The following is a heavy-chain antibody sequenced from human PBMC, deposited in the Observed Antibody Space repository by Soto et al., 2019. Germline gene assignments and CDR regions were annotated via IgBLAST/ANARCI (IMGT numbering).Heavy chain of an antibody. CDR1: RFMFSSYW. Sequence: PGGSLRLSCAASRFMFSSYWMHWVRQAPGTGLVWASRINSDGGTTPYAASVKCQITISRDNGNVTLYLQMNSLRGDDTAVYYCVKVRSRTVAATGGRSDYWGQGTLVTVSS. J-gene: IGHJ4*02. CDR3: VKVRSRTVAATGGRSDY. CDR2: INSDGGTT. V-gene: IGHV3-74*01. D-gene: IGHD2-15*01.